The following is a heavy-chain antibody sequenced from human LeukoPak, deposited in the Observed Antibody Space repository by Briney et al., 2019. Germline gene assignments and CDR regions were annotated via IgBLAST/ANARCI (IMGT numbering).Heavy chain of an antibody. Sequence: GGSLRLSCAASGFTFSSYSMNWVRQAPGKGLEWVSYISSSSSTIYYADSVKGRFTISRDNAKNSLYLQMNSLRAEDTAVYYCARAPALRFLEWFYFDYWGQGTLVTVSS. V-gene: IGHV3-48*01. J-gene: IGHJ4*02. CDR1: GFTFSSYS. D-gene: IGHD3-3*01. CDR3: ARAPALRFLEWFYFDY. CDR2: ISSSSSTI.